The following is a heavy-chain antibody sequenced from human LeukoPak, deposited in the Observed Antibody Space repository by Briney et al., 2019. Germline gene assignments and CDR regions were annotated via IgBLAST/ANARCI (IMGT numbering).Heavy chain of an antibody. D-gene: IGHD3-10*01. J-gene: IGHJ4*02. CDR2: IYHSGST. CDR1: GYSISSGYY. V-gene: IGHV4-38-2*02. Sequence: SETLSLTRTVSGYSISSGYYWGWIRQPPGKGLEWIGSIYHSGSTYYNPSLKSRVTISVDTSKNQFSLKLSSVTAADTAVYYCARGSVWFGELTYYFDYWGQGTLVTVSS. CDR3: ARGSVWFGELTYYFDY.